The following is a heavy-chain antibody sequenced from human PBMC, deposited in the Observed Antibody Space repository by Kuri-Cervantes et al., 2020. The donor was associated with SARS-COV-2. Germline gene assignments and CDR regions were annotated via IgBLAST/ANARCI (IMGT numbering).Heavy chain of an antibody. V-gene: IGHV3-23*01. CDR1: GFTFSGYA. Sequence: GGSLRLSCAASGFTFSGYAMNWVRQAPGKGLEWVSTITDNGDRSYYAGPVKGRFVISRDNSKNTLYLHMNSLRAEDTALYYCTKDGCKTSSCYVNSWGQGALVTVSS. CDR2: ITDNGDRS. CDR3: TKDGCKTSSCYVNS. D-gene: IGHD2-2*01. J-gene: IGHJ4*02.